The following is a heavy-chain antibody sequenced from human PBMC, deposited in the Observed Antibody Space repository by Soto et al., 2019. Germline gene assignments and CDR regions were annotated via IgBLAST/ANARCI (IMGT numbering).Heavy chain of an antibody. D-gene: IGHD1-26*01. V-gene: IGHV1-18*01. CDR1: GYIFTSFG. CDR3: ARDNSRLYFDY. CDR2: ISAYNGNT. J-gene: IGHJ4*02. Sequence: QVQLVQSGAEVKKPGASVKVSCKASGYIFTSFGIIWVRQAPGQGLEWMGWISAYNGNTNYAQNLQGRVTMTTDTSTSTAYMELRSLRSDATAVYYCARDNSRLYFDYWGQGALVTVSS.